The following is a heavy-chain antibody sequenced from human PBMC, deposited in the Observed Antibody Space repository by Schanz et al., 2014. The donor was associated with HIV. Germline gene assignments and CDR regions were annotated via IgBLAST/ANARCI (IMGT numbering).Heavy chain of an antibody. CDR1: GLTFSTYA. J-gene: IGHJ6*02. CDR2: IFSGADT. V-gene: IGHV3-66*02. D-gene: IGHD3-16*01. Sequence: EVQLLESGGGLVQPGGSLRLSCEASGLTFSTYAMSWVRQAPGKGLEWVSLIFSGADTFYADSVRGRFSISKDNSKNTLYLQMNSLRPEDTAVYYCARMEQLIIGYYYGMDVWGQGTTVTVSS. CDR3: ARMEQLIIGYYYGMDV.